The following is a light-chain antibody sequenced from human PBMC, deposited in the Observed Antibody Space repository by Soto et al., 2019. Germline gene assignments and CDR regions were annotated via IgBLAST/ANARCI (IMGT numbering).Light chain of an antibody. Sequence: QSVLTQPPSASATPGQRVTISCSGSSSNIGGNTVNWYQQLPGTAPKLLIYSNNQRPSGVPDRFSASKSGTSASLAISGLQSEDEADYYCAAWDDRLNGDVFGTGTKLTVL. CDR1: SSNIGGNT. V-gene: IGLV1-44*01. CDR3: AAWDDRLNGDV. J-gene: IGLJ1*01. CDR2: SNN.